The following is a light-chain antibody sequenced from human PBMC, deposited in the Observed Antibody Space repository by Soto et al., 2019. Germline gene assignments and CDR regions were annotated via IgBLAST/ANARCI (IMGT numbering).Light chain of an antibody. Sequence: EIVLTQSPATLSLSPGERATLSCRASQSVSSYLAWYQQKPGQAPRLLIYDASNRPTGMPGRFSGSGSGTDFTLTISSLESEDFAIYYCQQRSNWPLTFGGGTKVEIK. J-gene: IGKJ4*01. CDR3: QQRSNWPLT. CDR2: DAS. V-gene: IGKV3-11*01. CDR1: QSVSSY.